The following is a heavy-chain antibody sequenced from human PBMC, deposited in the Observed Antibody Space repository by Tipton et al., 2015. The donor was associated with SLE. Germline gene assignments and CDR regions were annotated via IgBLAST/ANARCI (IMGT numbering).Heavy chain of an antibody. CDR3: ARGTLGAAAGTDAFDI. Sequence: GLVKPSQTLSLTCAISGDSVSSNSAAWNWIRQSPSRGLEWLGRTYYRSKWYNDYAVSVKGRITINPDTSKNQCSLQLNSVTPEDTAVYYCARGTLGAAAGTDAFDIWGQGRRVTVPS. CDR2: TYYRSKWYN. CDR1: GDSVSSNSAA. J-gene: IGHJ3*02. D-gene: IGHD6-13*01. V-gene: IGHV6-1*01.